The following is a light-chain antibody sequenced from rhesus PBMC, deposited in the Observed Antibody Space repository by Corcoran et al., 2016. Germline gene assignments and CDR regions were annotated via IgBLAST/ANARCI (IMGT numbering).Light chain of an antibody. Sequence: DIQMSQSPSSLSASVGDKVTITCRANQGISNALAWYPQKPGKAPKLLIYAASSLESGVPSRFSGRRSWTELPLTSSSLQPEDVATYYCQQGYSTPRTFGQGTKVEIK. CDR3: QQGYSTPRT. CDR2: AAS. V-gene: IGKV1-33*02. CDR1: QGISNA. J-gene: IGKJ1*01.